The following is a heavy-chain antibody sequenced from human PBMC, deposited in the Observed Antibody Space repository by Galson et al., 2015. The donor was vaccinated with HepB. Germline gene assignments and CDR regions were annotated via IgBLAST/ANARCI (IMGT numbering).Heavy chain of an antibody. CDR3: AREQSSSSYYYYYMDV. CDR2: IIPIFGTA. Sequence: SVKVSCKASGGTFSSYAISWVRQAPGQGLEWMGGIIPIFGTANYAQKFQGRVTITADESTSTAYMELSSLRSEDTAVYYCAREQSSSSYYYYYMDVWGKGTTVTVSS. J-gene: IGHJ6*03. D-gene: IGHD6-6*01. CDR1: GGTFSSYA. V-gene: IGHV1-69*13.